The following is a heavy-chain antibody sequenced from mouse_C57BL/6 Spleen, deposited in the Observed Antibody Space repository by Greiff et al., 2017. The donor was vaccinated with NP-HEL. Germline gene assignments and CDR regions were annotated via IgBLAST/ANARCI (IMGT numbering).Heavy chain of an antibody. CDR2: IDPSDSYT. CDR1: GYTFTSYW. Sequence: QVQLQQPGAELVRPGTSVKLSCKASGYTFTSYWMHWVKQRPGQGLEWIGVIDPSDSYTNYNQKFKGKATLTVDTSSSTAYMQLSSLTSEDSAVYYCAALLRYWGQGTTLTVSS. V-gene: IGHV1-59*01. CDR3: AALLRY. D-gene: IGHD1-1*01. J-gene: IGHJ2*01.